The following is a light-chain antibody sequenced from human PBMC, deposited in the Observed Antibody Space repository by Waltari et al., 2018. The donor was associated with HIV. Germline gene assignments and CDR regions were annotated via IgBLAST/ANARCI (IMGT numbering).Light chain of an antibody. CDR2: EVY. J-gene: IGLJ2*01. CDR1: SSAVGGNNY. V-gene: IGLV2-8*01. CDR3: SSYAGINTYVL. Sequence: QSALTQPPSASGSPGQSVTISCNGTSSAVGGNNYVSWYQQYPGKAPRLLIYEVYKRPSVVPPRFSCSNSGNTASLTVSGLQAEDEANYYCSSYAGINTYVLFGGGTKLTVL.